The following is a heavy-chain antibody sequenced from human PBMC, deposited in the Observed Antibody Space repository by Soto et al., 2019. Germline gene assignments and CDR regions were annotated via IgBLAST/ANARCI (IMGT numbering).Heavy chain of an antibody. CDR3: ARDRSVRYDSSGYGYYYGMDV. V-gene: IGHV1-69*13. J-gene: IGHJ6*02. CDR1: GGTFSSYA. Sequence: GASVKVSCKASGGTFSSYAISWVRQAPGQGLEWMGGIIPIFGTANYAQKFQGRVTITADESTSTAYMELSSLRSEDTAVYYCARDRSVRYDSSGYGYYYGMDVWGQGTTVTVSS. CDR2: IIPIFGTA. D-gene: IGHD3-22*01.